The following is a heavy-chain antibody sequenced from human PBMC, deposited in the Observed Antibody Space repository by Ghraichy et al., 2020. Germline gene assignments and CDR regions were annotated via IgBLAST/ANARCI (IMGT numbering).Heavy chain of an antibody. Sequence: GESLNISCAASGFTFSNYDIYWLRQPSGRGLEWVSGIDTAANPYYSASVKGRFTISRENAKQSLFLQMNSLTVGDTAVYYCARAVGVKFGELYYFDYWGQGTVVTVSS. CDR1: GFTFSNYD. V-gene: IGHV3-13*05. J-gene: IGHJ4*02. CDR3: ARAVGVKFGELYYFDY. CDR2: IDTAANP. D-gene: IGHD3-10*01.